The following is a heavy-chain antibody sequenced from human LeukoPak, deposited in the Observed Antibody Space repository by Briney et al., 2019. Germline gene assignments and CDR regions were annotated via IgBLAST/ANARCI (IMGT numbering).Heavy chain of an antibody. CDR2: IIPIFGTA. D-gene: IGHD2-2*01. Sequence: ASVKVSCKASGGTFSSYAISWVRQAPGQGLEWMGGIIPIFGTANYAQKFQGRVTITADESTSTAYMELSSLRSEDTAVYYCARGDVRDIVVVPAASALDYWGQGTLVTVSS. CDR1: GGTFSSYA. V-gene: IGHV1-69*13. CDR3: ARGDVRDIVVVPAASALDY. J-gene: IGHJ4*02.